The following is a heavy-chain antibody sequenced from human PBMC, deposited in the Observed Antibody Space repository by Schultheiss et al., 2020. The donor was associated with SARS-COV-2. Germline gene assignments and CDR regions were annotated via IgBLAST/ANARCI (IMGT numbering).Heavy chain of an antibody. J-gene: IGHJ4*02. V-gene: IGHV3-23*01. D-gene: IGHD2-15*01. CDR2: MSVSGSFT. Sequence: GGSLRLSCAASGFSFSTSVMSWVRQAPGKGLEWVSSMSVSGSFTYYADSVRGRFTISRDNSKNTLYLQMNSLRAEDTAVYYCAKRGSGGSWAHFDYWGQGTLVTVSS. CDR1: GFSFSTSV. CDR3: AKRGSGGSWAHFDY.